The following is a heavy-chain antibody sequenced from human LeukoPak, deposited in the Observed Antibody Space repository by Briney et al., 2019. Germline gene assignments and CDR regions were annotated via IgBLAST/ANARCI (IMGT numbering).Heavy chain of an antibody. V-gene: IGHV3-74*01. J-gene: IGHJ4*02. CDR3: ARGGDTSNWYPGYFDY. CDR1: GFTFSNYW. Sequence: GGSLRLSCAASGFTFSNYWMHWVRQAPGKGPVWVSRIKSDGGSTRFADSVQGRFTISRDNGKDTVYLQMNSLRAEDTAVYYCARGGDTSNWYPGYFDYWGQGALVTVSS. CDR2: IKSDGGST. D-gene: IGHD6-13*01.